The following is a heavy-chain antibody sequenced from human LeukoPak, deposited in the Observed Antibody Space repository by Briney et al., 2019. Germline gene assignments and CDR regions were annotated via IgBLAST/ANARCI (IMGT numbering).Heavy chain of an antibody. CDR2: ISYDGTNK. Sequence: GMSLRLSCAASGFTFSSYPMHWVRQAPGKGMEWVAVISYDGTNKWYADSVQGRFAISRDNSKNTVYLQMSSLRAEDTAVFYCAKDLSADGCLNTRCYRAFDSWGQGTLVTVSS. CDR1: GFTFSSYP. CDR3: AKDLSADGCLNTRCYRAFDS. V-gene: IGHV3-30-3*02. D-gene: IGHD2-2*01. J-gene: IGHJ4*02.